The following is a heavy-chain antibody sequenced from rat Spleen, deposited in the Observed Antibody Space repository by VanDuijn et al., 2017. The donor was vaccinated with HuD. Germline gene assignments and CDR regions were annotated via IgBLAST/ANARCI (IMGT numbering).Heavy chain of an antibody. J-gene: IGHJ2*01. CDR1: GFTFSDYY. V-gene: IGHV5-25*01. CDR2: ISTGGGST. Sequence: EVQLVESGGGLVQPGRSLKLSCAASGFTFSDYYMAWVRQAPTKGLEWVAYISTGGGSTYYRDSVKGRFTISRDNAENTAYLQMNSLWSEDTATYYCARHYYDGTPYWGQGVMVTVSS. D-gene: IGHD1-12*02. CDR3: ARHYYDGTPY.